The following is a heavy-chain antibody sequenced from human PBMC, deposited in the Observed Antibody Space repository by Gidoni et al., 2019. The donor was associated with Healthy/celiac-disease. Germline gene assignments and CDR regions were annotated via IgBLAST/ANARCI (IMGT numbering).Heavy chain of an antibody. D-gene: IGHD5-12*01. J-gene: IGHJ4*02. CDR3: AKDLDIVPGHHSYFDY. CDR1: GFTFDDYA. CDR2: ISWNSGSI. Sequence: VQLVESGGGLVQPGRSLRLSCAASGFTFDDYAMHWVRQAPGKGLEWVSGISWNSGSIGYADSVKGRFTIARDNAKNSLYLQMNSLRAEDTALYYCAKDLDIVPGHHSYFDYWGQGTLVTVSS. V-gene: IGHV3-9*01.